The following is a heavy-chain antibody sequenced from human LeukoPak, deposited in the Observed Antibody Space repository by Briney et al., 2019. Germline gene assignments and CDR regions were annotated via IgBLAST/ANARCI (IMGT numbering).Heavy chain of an antibody. V-gene: IGHV1-3*01. D-gene: IGHD2-15*01. CDR3: ARQSDCSGGSCYGSLDY. CDR2: INAGNGNT. Sequence: ASVKVSCKASGYTFTSYGISWVRQAPGQRLEWMGWINAGNGNTKYSQKFQGRVTITRDTSASTAYMELSSLRSEDTAVYYCARQSDCSGGSCYGSLDYWGQGTLVTVS. CDR1: GYTFTSYG. J-gene: IGHJ4*02.